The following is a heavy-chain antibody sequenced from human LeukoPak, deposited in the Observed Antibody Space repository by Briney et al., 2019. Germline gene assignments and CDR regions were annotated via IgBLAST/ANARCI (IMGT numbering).Heavy chain of an antibody. V-gene: IGHV3-66*01. J-gene: IGHJ4*02. CDR3: ARARIPASGRYYFDI. D-gene: IGHD6-13*01. CDR1: GIPVRSSY. Sequence: PGGSLRLSCAASGIPVRSSYMNWVRRAPGEGLEWVSVLYSDGSTYYGDSVKGRFTISRDNSGNTLYLQMDNLRDEDTAVYYCARARIPASGRYYFDIWGQGTLVTVSS. CDR2: LYSDGST.